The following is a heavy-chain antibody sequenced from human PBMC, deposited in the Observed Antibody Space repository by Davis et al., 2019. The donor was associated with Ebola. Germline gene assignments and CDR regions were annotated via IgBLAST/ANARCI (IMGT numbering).Heavy chain of an antibody. D-gene: IGHD6-13*01. CDR2: IIPIFGTA. Sequence: SVKVSCKASGGTFSSYAISWVRQAPGQGLEWMGGIIPIFGTANYAQKFQGRVTITADESTSTAYMELSSLRSEDTVVYYCARGRSDSSSWPFDYWGQGTLVTVSS. J-gene: IGHJ4*02. V-gene: IGHV1-69*13. CDR3: ARGRSDSSSWPFDY. CDR1: GGTFSSYA.